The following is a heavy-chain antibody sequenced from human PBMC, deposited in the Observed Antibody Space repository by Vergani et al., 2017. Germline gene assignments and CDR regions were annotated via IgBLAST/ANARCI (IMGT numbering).Heavy chain of an antibody. Sequence: QVQLVQSGAEVKKPGASVKVSCKASGYTFTGYYIHWVRQAPGQGLEWMGWINPNSGGTNYAQKFQGRVTMTRDTSISTAYMELSSLNSDDTAVYYCARVRYTYGQKPNYYMDVWGKGTTVTVFS. CDR1: GYTFTGYY. V-gene: IGHV1-2*02. D-gene: IGHD5-18*01. CDR3: ARVRYTYGQKPNYYMDV. J-gene: IGHJ6*03. CDR2: INPNSGGT.